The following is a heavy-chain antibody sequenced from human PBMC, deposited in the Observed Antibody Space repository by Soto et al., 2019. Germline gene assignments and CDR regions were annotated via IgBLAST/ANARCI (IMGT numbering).Heavy chain of an antibody. J-gene: IGHJ4*02. D-gene: IGHD5-18*01. CDR1: GYTFTSYG. CDR2: ISAYNGNT. V-gene: IGHV1-18*04. Sequence: ASVKVSCKASGYTFTSYGISWVRQAPGQGLEWMGWISAYNGNTNYAPKLQGRVTMTTDTSTSTAYMELRSLRSDDTAVYYCASNGIIQPKTTNYDYWGQGTLVTVSS. CDR3: ASNGIIQPKTTNYDY.